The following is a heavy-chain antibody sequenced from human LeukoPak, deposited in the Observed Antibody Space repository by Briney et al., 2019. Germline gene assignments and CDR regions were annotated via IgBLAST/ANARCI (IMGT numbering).Heavy chain of an antibody. CDR1: GGSISSYY. Sequence: NPSETLSLTCTVSGGSISSYYWSWIRQPPGKGLEWIGEVNHSGSTNYNPSLKSRVTISVDTSKNQFSLKLSSVTAADTAVYCCARGVVVPAAYQFDYWGQGTLVTVSS. CDR3: ARGVVVPAAYQFDY. J-gene: IGHJ4*02. D-gene: IGHD2-2*01. CDR2: VNHSGST. V-gene: IGHV4-34*01.